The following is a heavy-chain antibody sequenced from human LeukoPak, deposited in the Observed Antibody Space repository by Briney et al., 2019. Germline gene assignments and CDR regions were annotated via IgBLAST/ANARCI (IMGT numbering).Heavy chain of an antibody. CDR3: ARDSSGYTFGSFDY. V-gene: IGHV1-69*05. J-gene: IGHJ4*02. CDR1: GGTFSSYG. CDR2: IIPIFGTA. Sequence: EASVKVSCKASGGTFSSYGISWVRQAPGQGLEWMGRIIPIFGTANYAQKFQGRVTITTDESTSTAYMELSSLRSEDTAVYYCARDSSGYTFGSFDYWGQGTLVTVSS. D-gene: IGHD3-22*01.